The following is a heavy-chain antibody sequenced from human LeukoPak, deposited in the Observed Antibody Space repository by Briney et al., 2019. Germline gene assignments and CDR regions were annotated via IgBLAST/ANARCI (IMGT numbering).Heavy chain of an antibody. D-gene: IGHD3-22*01. J-gene: IGHJ4*02. Sequence: GGSLRLSCAASGFTFSGYSGYTMNWVRRAPGKGLEWVSSISTSSTYIYYADSVKARFTISRNNSKNTLYLQMNSLRAEDTAVYYCAREFYTAVNPYDSSGRGALDYWGQGTLVTVSS. CDR3: AREFYTAVNPYDSSGRGALDY. CDR1: GFTFSGYSGYT. CDR2: ISTSSTYI. V-gene: IGHV3-21*01.